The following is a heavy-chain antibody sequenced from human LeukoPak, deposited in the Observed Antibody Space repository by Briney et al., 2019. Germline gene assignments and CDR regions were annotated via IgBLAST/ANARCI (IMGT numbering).Heavy chain of an antibody. CDR2: IYSGGST. J-gene: IGHJ6*03. D-gene: IGHD3-9*01. V-gene: IGHV3-53*01. CDR1: GFTVSSNY. CDR3: ARDLLTGIGFMDPYYMDV. Sequence: GGSLRLSCAASGFTVSSNYMNWVRQAPGKGLEWVSVIYSGGSTYYADSVKGRFTISRDNSKHTLYLQMNSLIAEDTAVYYCARDLLTGIGFMDPYYMDVWGKGTTVTVSS.